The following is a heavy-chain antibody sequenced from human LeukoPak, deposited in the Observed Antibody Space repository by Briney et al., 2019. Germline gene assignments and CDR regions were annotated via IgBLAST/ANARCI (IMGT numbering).Heavy chain of an antibody. D-gene: IGHD6-6*01. CDR3: ARDLQIRSSYPDY. V-gene: IGHV3-48*03. CDR1: GFTFSSYE. Sequence: GGSLRLSCAASGFTFSSYEMNWVRQAPGKGLEWVSYISSSGSTIYYADSVKGRFTISRGNAKNSLYLQMNSLRAEDTAVYYCARDLQIRSSYPDYWGQGTLVTVSS. CDR2: ISSSGSTI. J-gene: IGHJ4*02.